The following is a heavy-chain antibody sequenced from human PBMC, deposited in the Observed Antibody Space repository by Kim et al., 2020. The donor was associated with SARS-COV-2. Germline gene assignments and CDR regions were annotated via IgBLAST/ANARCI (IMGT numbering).Heavy chain of an antibody. Sequence: SNPSLKSRVTISVDTSKNQFSLKLSSVTAADTAVYYCARGPTFYYGMDVWGQGTTVTVSS. V-gene: IGHV4-34*01. J-gene: IGHJ6*02. CDR3: ARGPTFYYGMDV.